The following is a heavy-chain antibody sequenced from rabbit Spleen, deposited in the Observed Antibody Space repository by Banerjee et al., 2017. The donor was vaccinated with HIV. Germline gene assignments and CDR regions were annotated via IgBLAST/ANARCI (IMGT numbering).Heavy chain of an antibody. J-gene: IGHJ2*01. Sequence: QEQLEESGGGLVKPEGSLKLSCKASGFDFSGYYMSWVRQAPGKGLECIACIYGDSSGSTYFATWAKGRFTISKTSSTTVTLQLTRLTAADTATYFCARNYVNAFDPWGQGTLVTVS. V-gene: IGHV1S45*01. CDR1: GFDFSGYYM. CDR2: IYGDSSGST. CDR3: ARNYVNAFDP. D-gene: IGHD1-1*01.